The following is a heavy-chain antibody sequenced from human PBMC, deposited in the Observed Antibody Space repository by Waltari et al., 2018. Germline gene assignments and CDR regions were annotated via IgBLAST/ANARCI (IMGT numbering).Heavy chain of an antibody. V-gene: IGHV4-4*02. D-gene: IGHD1-1*01. Sequence: QVQLQESGPGLVKPAGTLSVTCVVSGDSMSASDWWSWVRQSQGTGLEWIGQVRGSGRDNYNPSLATRVSVSIDTSEKQFSLRMTSATAADTAVYYCARDRGRGLFLDSWGQGTLVTVSP. CDR2: VRGSGRD. CDR1: GDSMSASDW. CDR3: ARDRGRGLFLDS. J-gene: IGHJ4*02.